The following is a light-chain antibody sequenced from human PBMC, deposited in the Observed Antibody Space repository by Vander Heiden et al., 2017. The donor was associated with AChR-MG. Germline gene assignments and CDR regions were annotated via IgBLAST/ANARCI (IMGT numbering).Light chain of an antibody. V-gene: IGLV2-14*03. J-gene: IGLJ2*01. Sequence: QSALTQPASVSGSPGQSITISCTGTSSDVGGYNFVPWYQQHPGEAPKLMIYDVSHRPSGVSSRFSGSKSGNTASLTISGLQAEDEADYYCSSYASASTLVVFGGGTKLTVL. CDR2: DVS. CDR3: SSYASASTLVV. CDR1: SSDVGGYNF.